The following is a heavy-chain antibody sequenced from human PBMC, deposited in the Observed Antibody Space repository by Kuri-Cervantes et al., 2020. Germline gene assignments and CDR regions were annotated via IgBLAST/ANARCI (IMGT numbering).Heavy chain of an antibody. Sequence: ESLKISCAAPGFTLSTFGMSWVRQAPGKGLEWVSAISGSGDNTYYADSVKGRFTISRDNSKNTLYLQMNSLRAEDTAVYYCARVPHGASFDYWGQGTLVTVSS. CDR3: ARVPHGASFDY. CDR1: GFTLSTFG. J-gene: IGHJ4*02. D-gene: IGHD4-17*01. CDR2: ISGSGDNT. V-gene: IGHV3-23*01.